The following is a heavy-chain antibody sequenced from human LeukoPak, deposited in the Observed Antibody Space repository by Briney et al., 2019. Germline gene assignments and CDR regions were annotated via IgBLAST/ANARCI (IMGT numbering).Heavy chain of an antibody. CDR3: ARGRYESSGYYCDY. V-gene: IGHV1-8*01. D-gene: IGHD3-22*01. J-gene: IGHJ4*02. CDR1: GYTFTNYD. CDR2: XNPNSGNT. Sequence: ASVKVSCKASGYTFTNYDINWVRQATGQGLEXXXXXNPNSGNTGYTQKFQGRVTMTRNTSISTAYMELSSLRSEDTAVYYCARGRYESSGYYCDYWGQGTQVTVSS.